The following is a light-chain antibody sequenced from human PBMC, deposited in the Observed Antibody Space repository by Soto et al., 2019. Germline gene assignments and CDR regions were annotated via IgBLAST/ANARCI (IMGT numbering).Light chain of an antibody. CDR1: QSISSW. V-gene: IGKV1-5*01. J-gene: IGKJ2*01. CDR2: DVS. CDR3: QQYNSYPYT. Sequence: DIQMTQSPSTLSASVGDRVTITCRASQSISSWLAWYQQKPGKAPKVLIYDVSSLESGAPSRFSGSGSGTEFSLTISNLQTDDFATYYYQQYNSYPYTVGRETKLEIK.